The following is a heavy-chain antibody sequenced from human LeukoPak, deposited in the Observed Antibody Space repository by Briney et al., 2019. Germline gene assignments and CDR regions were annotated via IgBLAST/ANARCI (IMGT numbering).Heavy chain of an antibody. CDR1: GDSISYESYY. V-gene: IGHV4-30-2*01. CDR2: IYRGRS. D-gene: IGHD4-17*01. Sequence: PSQTLSLTCAVSGDSISYESYYWNWIRQAPGKGPEWIGNIYRGRSRLNPSYTSRVAISVDMSKSQVSLSLTSVTAADTAIYYCAGEGEYGESYTWGQGVLVIVSA. J-gene: IGHJ5*02. CDR3: AGEGEYGESYT.